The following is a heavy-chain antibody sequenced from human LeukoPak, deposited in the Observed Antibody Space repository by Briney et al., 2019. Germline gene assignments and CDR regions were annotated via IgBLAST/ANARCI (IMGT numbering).Heavy chain of an antibody. V-gene: IGHV3-30-3*01. CDR2: ISYDGTIT. J-gene: IGHJ4*02. CDR1: GFTFNNYA. CDR3: AEGAAMSLDY. D-gene: IGHD5-18*01. Sequence: GGSLRLSCAASGFTFNNYAIHWVRQAPGKGLEWVAIISYDGTITYYAESVKGRFTISRDNSKNTLYLQMNSLRAEDTAVYYCAEGAAMSLDYWGQGTLVTVSS.